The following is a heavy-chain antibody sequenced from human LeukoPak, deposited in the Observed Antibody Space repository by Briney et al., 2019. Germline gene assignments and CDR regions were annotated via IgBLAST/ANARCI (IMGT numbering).Heavy chain of an antibody. Sequence: GGSLRLSCAASGFTFNTYYMRWVRQAPGKGLEWVAAIKQDGRENYYMDSVKGRFTISRDNSRNSLYLQMNSLRDEDTAVYFCARERYCTSATCYVGVPFDSWGQGTLVTVSS. J-gene: IGHJ4*02. CDR3: ARERYCTSATCYVGVPFDS. CDR1: GFTFNTYY. CDR2: IKQDGREN. V-gene: IGHV3-7*01. D-gene: IGHD2-2*01.